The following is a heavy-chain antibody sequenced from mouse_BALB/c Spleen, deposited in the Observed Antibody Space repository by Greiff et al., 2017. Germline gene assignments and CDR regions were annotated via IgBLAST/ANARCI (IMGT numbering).Heavy chain of an antibody. CDR1: GFTFSDYY. V-gene: IGHV5-4*02. Sequence: EVQLVESGGGLVKPGGSLKLSCAASGFTFSDYYMYWVRQTPEKRLEWVATISDGGSYTYYPDSVKGRFTISRDNAKNNLYLQMSSLKSEDTAMYYCARGGSVFDYWGQGTTLTVSS. D-gene: IGHD1-1*01. CDR2: ISDGGSYT. CDR3: ARGGSVFDY. J-gene: IGHJ2*01.